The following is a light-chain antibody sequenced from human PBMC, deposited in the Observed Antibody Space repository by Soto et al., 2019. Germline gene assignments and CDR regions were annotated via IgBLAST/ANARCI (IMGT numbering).Light chain of an antibody. J-gene: IGLJ2*01. CDR1: SSNIGAGYD. CDR3: QSYDSSLSGVV. Sequence: QSVLTQPPSVSGAPGQRVTISCTGSSSNIGAGYDVHWYQQHPGTAPKLLIYGNSNRPSGVPDRFSGSKSGTSASLAITGRQAEDEADYYCQSYDSSLSGVVFGGGTKSPS. CDR2: GNS. V-gene: IGLV1-40*01.